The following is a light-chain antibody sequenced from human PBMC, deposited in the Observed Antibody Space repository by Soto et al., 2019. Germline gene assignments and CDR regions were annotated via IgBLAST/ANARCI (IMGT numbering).Light chain of an antibody. J-gene: IGLJ1*01. V-gene: IGLV2-8*01. CDR2: EVS. CDR3: SSYAGSHYV. Sequence: QSALTQPPSASGSHGQSVTISCTGASSDVGGYNFVSWYQQRPGKAPKVIIYEVSKRPSGVPDRFSGSKSGNTASLTVSGLQAEDEADYYCSSYAGSHYVFGTGTKVTVL. CDR1: SSDVGGYNF.